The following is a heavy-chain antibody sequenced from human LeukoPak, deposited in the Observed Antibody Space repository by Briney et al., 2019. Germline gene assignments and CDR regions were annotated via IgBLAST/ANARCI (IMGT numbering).Heavy chain of an antibody. CDR1: GYTFTSYY. J-gene: IGHJ4*02. CDR3: ARGEGTVATSFDY. V-gene: IGHV1-46*01. D-gene: IGHD5-12*01. CDR2: INPSGGST. Sequence: ASVKVSCKASGYTFTSYYMHWVRQAPGQGLEWMGIINPSGGSTSYAQKFQGRVTITADESTSTAYMELSSLRSEDTAVYYCARGEGTVATSFDYWGQGTLVTVSS.